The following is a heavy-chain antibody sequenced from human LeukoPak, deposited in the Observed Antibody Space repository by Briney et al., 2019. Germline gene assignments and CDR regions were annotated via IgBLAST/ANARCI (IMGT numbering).Heavy chain of an antibody. D-gene: IGHD6-13*01. CDR3: ASAAAGTRGYYFDY. CDR2: IYYSGST. V-gene: IGHV4-59*01. CDR1: GGSISSYY. J-gene: IGHJ4*02. Sequence: SETLSLTCTVSGGSISSYYWSWIRQPPGKGLEWIRYIYYSGSTNYNPSLKSRVTISVDTSKNQFSLKLSSVTAADTAVYYCASAAAGTRGYYFDYWGQGTLVTVSS.